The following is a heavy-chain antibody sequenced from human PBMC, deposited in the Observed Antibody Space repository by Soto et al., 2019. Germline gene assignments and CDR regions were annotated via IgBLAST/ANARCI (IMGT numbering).Heavy chain of an antibody. CDR1: GGSIRSNNC. Sequence: SEYLSLTCSVSGGSIRSNNCLSWVRQPPGKGLEWIGEIYHSGSTNYNPSLKSRVTISVDKSKNQFSLKLSSVTAGDTAVYDCARFAGFLDRYYYGMDVWGQGTTVT. CDR3: ARFAGFLDRYYYGMDV. D-gene: IGHD3-3*01. CDR2: IYHSGST. J-gene: IGHJ6*02. V-gene: IGHV4-4*02.